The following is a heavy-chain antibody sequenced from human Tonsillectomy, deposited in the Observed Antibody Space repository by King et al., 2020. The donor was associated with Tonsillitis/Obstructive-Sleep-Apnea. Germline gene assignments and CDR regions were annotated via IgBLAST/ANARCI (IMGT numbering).Heavy chain of an antibody. Sequence: TLQESGPTLVKPTQTLTLTCTFSGISLSTSGVGVGWIRQPPGKALEWLALIYWDDDKRYSPSLKSRLTITKDTSRNQVVLTMTNMDPVDTATYYCTHSGVVTIFGVVRDWAFDIWGQGTMVTVSS. J-gene: IGHJ3*02. V-gene: IGHV2-5*02. D-gene: IGHD3-3*01. CDR3: THSGVVTIFGVVRDWAFDI. CDR2: IYWDDDK. CDR1: GISLSTSGVG.